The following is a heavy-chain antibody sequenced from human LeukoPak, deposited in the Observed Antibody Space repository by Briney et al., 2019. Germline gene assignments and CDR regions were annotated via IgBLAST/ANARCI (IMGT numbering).Heavy chain of an antibody. D-gene: IGHD6-13*01. CDR3: ARGSSSWYQPIDY. Sequence: GGSLRLSCVASGFTFSSYEMKWVRQAPGKGLEWVSYISSSGSTIYYADPVQGRFTISRDNHNNSLYLQMNSLRAEDTAVYYCARGSSSWYQPIDYWGQGTLVTVSS. V-gene: IGHV3-48*03. CDR1: GFTFSSYE. J-gene: IGHJ4*02. CDR2: ISSSGSTI.